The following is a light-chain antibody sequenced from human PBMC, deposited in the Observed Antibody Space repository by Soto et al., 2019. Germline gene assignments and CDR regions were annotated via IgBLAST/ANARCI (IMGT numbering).Light chain of an antibody. CDR3: GSYTGSISYV. CDR1: TSDVGGYNY. V-gene: IGLV2-14*01. CDR2: EVT. Sequence: QSALTQPASVSGSLGQSITISCTGTTSDVGGYNYVSWYQQHPGKAPILMIYEVTNRLSGVSNRFSGSKSGNTASLTISGLQVEDEAEYYCGSYTGSISYVFGTGTKVTVL. J-gene: IGLJ1*01.